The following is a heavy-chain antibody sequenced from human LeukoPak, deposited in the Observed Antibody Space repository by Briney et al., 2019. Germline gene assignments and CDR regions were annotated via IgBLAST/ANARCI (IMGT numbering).Heavy chain of an antibody. CDR1: GFTFSSYSMN. CDR3: ARLHYGGNYGYYYYYMDV. D-gene: IGHD4-23*01. V-gene: IGHV4-39*01. J-gene: IGHJ6*03. Sequence: PGGSLRLSCAASGFTFSSYSMNWVRQPPGKGLEWIGSIYYTGSTYYNPSLKSRVTISVDTSKNQFSLKLSSVTAADTAVYYCARLHYGGNYGYYYYYMDVWGKGTTVTVSS. CDR2: IYYTGST.